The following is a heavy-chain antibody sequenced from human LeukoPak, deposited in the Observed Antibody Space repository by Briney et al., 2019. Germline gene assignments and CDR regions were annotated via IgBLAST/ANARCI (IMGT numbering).Heavy chain of an antibody. V-gene: IGHV1-46*01. D-gene: IGHD2-21*01. Sequence: ASVKVSCKASGYTFTSYYMHWVRQAPGQGLEWMGIINPSGGSTSYAQKFQGRVTMARDTSTSTVYMELSSLRSEDTAVYYCARAVCGGDCYYYGMDVWGQGTTVTVSS. J-gene: IGHJ6*02. CDR3: ARAVCGGDCYYYGMDV. CDR2: INPSGGST. CDR1: GYTFTSYY.